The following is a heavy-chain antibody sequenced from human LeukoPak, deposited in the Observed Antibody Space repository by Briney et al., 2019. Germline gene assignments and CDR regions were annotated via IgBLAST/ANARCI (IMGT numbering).Heavy chain of an antibody. Sequence: GGSLRLSCAASGFTFSSYAMHWVRQAPGKGLEWVAVISYDGSNKYYADSVKGRFTISRDNSKNTLYLQMNSLRAEDTAVYYCAREGVDIGYYFDYWGQGTLVTVSS. V-gene: IGHV3-30-3*01. CDR3: AREGVDIGYYFDY. J-gene: IGHJ4*02. D-gene: IGHD5-12*01. CDR2: ISYDGSNK. CDR1: GFTFSSYA.